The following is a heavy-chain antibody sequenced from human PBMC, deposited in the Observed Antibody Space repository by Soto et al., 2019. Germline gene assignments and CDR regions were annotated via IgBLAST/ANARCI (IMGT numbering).Heavy chain of an antibody. D-gene: IGHD6-19*01. V-gene: IGHV1-2*04. CDR2: ITPNSGGT. Sequence: QVQLVQSGAEVKKPGASVKVSCKASGYTFTGYYMHWVRQAPGQGLEWMGWITPNSGGTNYAQKFQGWVTMTRDTSISTAYMELSRLRSDDTAVYYCARNIAVAGAENYYGMDVWGQGTTVTVSS. J-gene: IGHJ6*02. CDR3: ARNIAVAGAENYYGMDV. CDR1: GYTFTGYY.